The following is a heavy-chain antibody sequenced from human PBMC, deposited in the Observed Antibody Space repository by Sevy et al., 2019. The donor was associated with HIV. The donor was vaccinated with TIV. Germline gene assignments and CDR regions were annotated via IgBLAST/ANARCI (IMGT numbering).Heavy chain of an antibody. V-gene: IGHV3-23*01. CDR2: INGGGGGT. D-gene: IGHD6-19*01. J-gene: IGHJ6*02. CDR1: GFPFSSYA. Sequence: GGSLRLSCAASGFPFSSYAMSWVRQAPGKGLEWVSVINGGGGGTYYAASVKGRFTISRDNSKNTLFLQMISLRAEDTAVYYCARGSMGCSGWYAGCLHLGYGMDVWGQGTTVTVSS. CDR3: ARGSMGCSGWYAGCLHLGYGMDV.